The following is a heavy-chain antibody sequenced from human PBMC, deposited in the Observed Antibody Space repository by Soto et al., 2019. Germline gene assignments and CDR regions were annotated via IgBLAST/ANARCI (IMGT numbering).Heavy chain of an antibody. CDR3: ARAPYSSSWYTFDP. J-gene: IGHJ5*02. Sequence: EVQLVESGGGLVQPGGSLRLSCAASGFTVSGNYMSWVRQAPGNGLEWVSVVHSGGNTYYADSVKGRFTISRDISKNTLYLQMNSLRAEDTAVYYCARAPYSSSWYTFDPWGQGTLVTVSS. CDR2: VHSGGNT. D-gene: IGHD6-13*01. V-gene: IGHV3-66*01. CDR1: GFTVSGNY.